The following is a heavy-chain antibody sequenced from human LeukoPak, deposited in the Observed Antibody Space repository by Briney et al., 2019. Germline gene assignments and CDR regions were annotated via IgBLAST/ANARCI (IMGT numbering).Heavy chain of an antibody. D-gene: IGHD5-18*01. Sequence: SETLSLTCAVYGGSFSGYYWSWIRQPPGKGLEWIGEINHSGSTNYNPSLKSRVTISVDTSKNQFSLKLSSVTAADTAVYYCARPKYSYGFKMRAFDIWGQGTMVTVSS. CDR1: GGSFSGYY. V-gene: IGHV4-34*01. CDR3: ARPKYSYGFKMRAFDI. CDR2: INHSGST. J-gene: IGHJ3*02.